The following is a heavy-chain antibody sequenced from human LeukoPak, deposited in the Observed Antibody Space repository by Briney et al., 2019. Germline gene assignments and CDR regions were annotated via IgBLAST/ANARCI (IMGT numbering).Heavy chain of an antibody. CDR2: IKQDGSEK. V-gene: IGHV3-7*01. Sequence: PGGSLRLSCAASGFTFSSYWMSWVRQAPGKGLEWVANIKQDGSEKYYVDSVKGRFTISRDNAKNSLYLKMNRLRAEDTAVYYCAIILLGEMDVWGKGTTVTVSS. CDR3: AIILLGEMDV. D-gene: IGHD3-3*02. CDR1: GFTFSSYW. J-gene: IGHJ6*04.